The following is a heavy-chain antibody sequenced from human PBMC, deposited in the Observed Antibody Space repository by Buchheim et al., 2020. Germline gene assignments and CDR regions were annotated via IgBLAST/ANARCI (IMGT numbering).Heavy chain of an antibody. D-gene: IGHD4-17*01. CDR2: IAHDGRWN. J-gene: IGHJ4*02. CDR3: ARYIDYGDYRRGNDY. Sequence: QVHLVESGGGVVQPGRSLRLACAASGSTFRNFAMDWVRQTPAKGLEWVATIAHDGRWNKYADSVKGRFTISRDNSKNTLYLEMSSLRVEDTAVYFCARYIDYGDYRRGNDYWGQGTL. V-gene: IGHV3-30*19. CDR1: GSTFRNFA.